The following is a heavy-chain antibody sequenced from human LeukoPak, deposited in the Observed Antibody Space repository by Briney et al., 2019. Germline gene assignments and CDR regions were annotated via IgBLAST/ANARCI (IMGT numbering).Heavy chain of an antibody. D-gene: IGHD4-11*01. V-gene: IGHV3-7*01. CDR2: IKQDGSEK. J-gene: IGHJ6*03. CDR3: ARSVTTPTYYYYYMDV. Sequence: PGGSLRLSCAASGFTFSSYWMSWVRQAPGKGLEWVANIKQDGSEKYYVDSVKGRFTISRDNAKNSLYLQMNSLRAEDTAVYYCARSVTTPTYYYYYMDVWGKGTTVTVSS. CDR1: GFTFSSYW.